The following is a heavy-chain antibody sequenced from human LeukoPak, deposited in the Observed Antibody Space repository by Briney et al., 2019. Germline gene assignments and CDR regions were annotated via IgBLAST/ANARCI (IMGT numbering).Heavy chain of an antibody. Sequence: QSGWSLRLSCAASGFTFSSYAMSWVRQAPGKGLEWVSAISGSGGSTYYADSVKGRFTISRDNSKNTLYLQMNSLRAEDTAVYYCAKAPVAGTNYFDYWGQGTLVTVSS. CDR3: AKAPVAGTNYFDY. CDR1: GFTFSSYA. CDR2: ISGSGGST. V-gene: IGHV3-23*01. D-gene: IGHD6-19*01. J-gene: IGHJ4*02.